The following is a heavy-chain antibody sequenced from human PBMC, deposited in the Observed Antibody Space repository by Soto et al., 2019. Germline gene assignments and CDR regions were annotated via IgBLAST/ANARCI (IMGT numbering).Heavy chain of an antibody. CDR2: INHSGST. V-gene: IGHV4-34*08. Sequence: SVTNPLPWAVFGGTSSGYGCRCIRQPPGKGLEWIGEINHSGSTNYNPSLKSRVTISVDTSKNQFSLKLSSVTAADTAVYYCVCRIVVVVGAKCTWFDSLRKRSLVTVSS. CDR1: GGTSSGYG. D-gene: IGHD2-15*01. J-gene: IGHJ5*01. CDR3: VCRIVVVVGAKCTWFDS.